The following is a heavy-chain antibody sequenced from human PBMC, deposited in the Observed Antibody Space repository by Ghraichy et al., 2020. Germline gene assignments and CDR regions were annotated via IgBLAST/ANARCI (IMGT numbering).Heavy chain of an antibody. CDR3: ATLDIVVVVAATPSLVDV. J-gene: IGHJ6*02. CDR2: IYYSGST. V-gene: IGHV4-39*01. Sequence: SETLSLTCTVSGGSISSSSYYWGWIRQPPGKGLEWIGSIYYSGSTYYNPSLKSRVTISVDTSKNQFSLKLSSVTAADTAVYYCATLDIVVVVAATPSLVDVWGQGTTVTVSS. D-gene: IGHD2-15*01. CDR1: GGSISSSSYY.